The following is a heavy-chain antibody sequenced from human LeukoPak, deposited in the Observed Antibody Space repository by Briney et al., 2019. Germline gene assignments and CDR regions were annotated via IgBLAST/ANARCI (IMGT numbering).Heavy chain of an antibody. D-gene: IGHD3-9*01. CDR3: ARALGYYDILTGYYGIDY. CDR2: ISYDGSNR. CDR1: GFTFSSYA. V-gene: IGHV3-30-3*01. Sequence: GRSLRLSCAASGFTFSSYAMHWVRQAPGKGLEWVAVISYDGSNRYNADSVRGRFTISRDNSKNTLYLQMNSLRAEDTAVYYCARALGYYDILTGYYGIDYWGQGTLVTVSS. J-gene: IGHJ4*02.